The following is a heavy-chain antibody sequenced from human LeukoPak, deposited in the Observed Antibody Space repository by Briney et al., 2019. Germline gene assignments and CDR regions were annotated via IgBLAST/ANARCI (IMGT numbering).Heavy chain of an antibody. Sequence: ASETLSLTCTASGGSTSSYYWSWIRQPPGKELEWIGYIYSTGSTSYNPSLKSRVTISIDTSKNQFSLNLNSVTAADTAVYYCARDRDRYSFDYWGQGTLVTVSS. V-gene: IGHV4-4*08. CDR2: IYSTGST. CDR3: ARDRDRYSFDY. D-gene: IGHD2-15*01. CDR1: GGSTSSYY. J-gene: IGHJ4*02.